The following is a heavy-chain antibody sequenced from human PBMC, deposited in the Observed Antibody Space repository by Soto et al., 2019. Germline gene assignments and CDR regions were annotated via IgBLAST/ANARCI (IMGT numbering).Heavy chain of an antibody. CDR3: ARYRDPNYGILTGYSYGMDV. CDR2: INAGNGNT. CDR1: GYTFTSYA. J-gene: IGHJ6*02. V-gene: IGHV1-3*01. Sequence: ASVKVSCKASGYTFTSYAMHWVRQAPGQRLEWMGWINAGNGNTKYSQKFQGRVTITRDTSTSTAYMELSSLRSEDTAVYYCARYRDPNYGILTGYSYGMDVWGQGTTVTVSS. D-gene: IGHD3-9*01.